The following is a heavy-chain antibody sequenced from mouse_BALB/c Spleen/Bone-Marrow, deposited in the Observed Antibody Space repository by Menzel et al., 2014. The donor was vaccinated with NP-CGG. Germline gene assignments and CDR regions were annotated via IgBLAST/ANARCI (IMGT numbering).Heavy chain of an antibody. CDR2: ISNGGGST. Sequence: EVKVVESGGGLVQPGGSLKLSCAPSGFTFSDYYMYWVRQTPEKRLEWVAYISNGGGSTYYPDTVKGRFTISRDNAKNTLYLQMSRLKSEDTAMYYCARHAEVRRDAMDYWGQGTSVTVSS. CDR3: ARHAEVRRDAMDY. V-gene: IGHV5-12*01. CDR1: GFTFSDYY. D-gene: IGHD2-14*01. J-gene: IGHJ4*01.